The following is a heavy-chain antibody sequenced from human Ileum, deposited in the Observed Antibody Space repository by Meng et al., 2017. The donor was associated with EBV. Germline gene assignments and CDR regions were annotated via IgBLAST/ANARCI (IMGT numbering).Heavy chain of an antibody. D-gene: IGHD6-13*01. Sequence: QVHWRQSAPALLRPSQTLSLTCASSGDSVSSHSAAWHWIRQSPSRGIEWLGSTYYRSKWYYDYAVSVKSRMTINPDTSKNQFSLQLNSVTPEDTAVYYCARGAYTSTWFWGQGTLVTVSS. CDR3: ARGAYTSTWF. CDR2: TYYRSKWYY. J-gene: IGHJ1*01. V-gene: IGHV6-1*01. CDR1: GDSVSSHSAA.